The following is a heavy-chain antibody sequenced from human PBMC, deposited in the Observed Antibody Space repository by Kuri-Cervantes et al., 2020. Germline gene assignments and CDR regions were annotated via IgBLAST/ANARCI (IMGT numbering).Heavy chain of an antibody. CDR2: IIPIFGTA. V-gene: IGHV1-69*06. D-gene: IGHD4-17*01. Sequence: SVKVSCKASGGTFSSYAISWVRQAPGQGLEWMGGIIPIFGTANYAQKFQGRVTITADKSTSTAYMELSSLRSEDTAVYYCARGPYGDYSRYFDLWGRGTLVTVSS. J-gene: IGHJ2*01. CDR1: GGTFSSYA. CDR3: ARGPYGDYSRYFDL.